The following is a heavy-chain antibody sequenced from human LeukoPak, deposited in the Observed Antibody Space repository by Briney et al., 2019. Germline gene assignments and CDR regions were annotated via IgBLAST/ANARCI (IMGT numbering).Heavy chain of an antibody. D-gene: IGHD3-10*01. CDR3: ARGHHTRGVYDY. CDR1: GFTFSGFW. V-gene: IGHV3-7*01. J-gene: IGHJ4*02. Sequence: GGSLRLSGAASGFTFSGFWMKWVRQAPGKGLEWVANINQDESQKYYVDSVKGRLTISRDNAKNSLYLQMNSLRAEDTAVYYCARGHHTRGVYDYWGQGTLVTVSS. CDR2: INQDESQK.